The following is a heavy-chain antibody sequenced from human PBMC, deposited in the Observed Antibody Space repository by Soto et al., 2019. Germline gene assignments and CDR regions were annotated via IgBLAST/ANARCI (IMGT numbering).Heavy chain of an antibody. J-gene: IGHJ5*02. Sequence: EVQLVESGGGLVQPGGSLRLSCAASGFTFSNAWMNWVRQAPGKGLEWVGRIKSKTDGGTTDYAAPVKGRSTISRDDSKNTLYLQMNSLKTEDTAVYYCIRLGLLDNWFDPWGQGTLVTVSS. D-gene: IGHD2-15*01. CDR2: IKSKTDGGTT. CDR3: IRLGLLDNWFDP. V-gene: IGHV3-15*07. CDR1: GFTFSNAW.